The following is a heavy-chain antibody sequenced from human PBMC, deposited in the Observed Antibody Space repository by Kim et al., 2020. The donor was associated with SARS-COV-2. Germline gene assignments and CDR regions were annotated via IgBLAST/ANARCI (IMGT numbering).Heavy chain of an antibody. Sequence: GGSLRLSCAASGFTFSGHEMNWVRQAPGKGLEWVSYVSSSGNTIYYADSVKGRFTISRDNAMNSLSLQMNSLRAEDTAVYYCARAKTYYYDSSGYYSGLFDYWGQGTLVTVSS. V-gene: IGHV3-48*03. CDR1: GFTFSGHE. J-gene: IGHJ4*02. CDR3: ARAKTYYYDSSGYYSGLFDY. CDR2: VSSSGNTI. D-gene: IGHD3-22*01.